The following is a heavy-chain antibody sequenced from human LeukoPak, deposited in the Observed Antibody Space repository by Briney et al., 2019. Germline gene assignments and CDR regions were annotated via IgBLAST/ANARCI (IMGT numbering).Heavy chain of an antibody. V-gene: IGHV3-23*01. Sequence: PGGSLLLSCAAFGFTFVSYAMSWVRHAAGKGLEWISAIGGSAGHTSYADPAQGRFTISRDNSKNTLYLQMNSLRAADTAVYYCAKDPYSSSWSGGAFDSWGQGTLVTVSS. CDR1: GFTFVSYA. J-gene: IGHJ4*02. D-gene: IGHD6-13*01. CDR2: IGGSAGHT. CDR3: AKDPYSSSWSGGAFDS.